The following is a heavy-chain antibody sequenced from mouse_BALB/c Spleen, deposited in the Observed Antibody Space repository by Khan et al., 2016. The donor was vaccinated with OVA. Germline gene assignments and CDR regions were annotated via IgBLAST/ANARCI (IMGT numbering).Heavy chain of an antibody. J-gene: IGHJ4*01. V-gene: IGHV3-2*02. D-gene: IGHD2-3*01. CDR1: GYSITSDYA. CDR3: ARDGSRYNYAMDY. Sequence: EVQLQESGPGLVKPSQSLSLTCTVTGYSITSDYAWNWLRQLPGNKLEWMGYISSSGSTNYNPALKSRISITRDTSKNQFFLQLNSVTTEDTATYNCARDGSRYNYAMDYWGQGTSVTVSS. CDR2: ISSSGST.